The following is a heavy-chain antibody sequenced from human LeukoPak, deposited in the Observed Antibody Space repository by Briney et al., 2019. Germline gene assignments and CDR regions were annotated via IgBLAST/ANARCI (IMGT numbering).Heavy chain of an antibody. V-gene: IGHV3-9*03. CDR3: AKEAIIASAFDI. D-gene: IGHD6-13*01. J-gene: IGHJ3*02. CDR2: ISWNSGSI. CDR1: GFTFDDYA. Sequence: PGRSLRLSSAASGFTFDDYAMHWVRQAPGKGLEWVSGISWNSGSIGYADSVKGRFTISRDNAKNSLYLQMNSLRAEDMALYYCAKEAIIASAFDIWGQGTMVTVSS.